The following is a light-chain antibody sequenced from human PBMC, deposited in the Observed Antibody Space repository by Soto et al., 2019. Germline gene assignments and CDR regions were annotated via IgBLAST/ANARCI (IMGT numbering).Light chain of an antibody. Sequence: DIQMTQSPSTLSGSVGDRVTITCRASQTISSWLAWYQQKPGKAPKLLIYKASTLKSGVPSRFSGSGSGTEFTLTISSLQPDDFATYHCHQYHRHATFGQGTILDIK. V-gene: IGKV1-5*03. CDR3: HQYHRHAT. CDR1: QTISSW. CDR2: KAS. J-gene: IGKJ2*01.